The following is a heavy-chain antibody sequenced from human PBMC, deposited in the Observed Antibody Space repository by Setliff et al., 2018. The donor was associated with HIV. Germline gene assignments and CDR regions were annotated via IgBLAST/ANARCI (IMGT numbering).Heavy chain of an antibody. Sequence: SETLSLTCTVSGGSISSGYYYWSWIRQHPGKGLEWIGYIYYSGNPFYNPSLRSRVTISLDTSKDQFSLKLSSVTAADTAVYYCARGFDYAQRPPLYYFDYWGQGTLVTVS. CDR2: IYYSGNP. CDR3: ARGFDYAQRPPLYYFDY. V-gene: IGHV4-31*03. D-gene: IGHD2-2*01. J-gene: IGHJ4*02. CDR1: GGSISSGYYY.